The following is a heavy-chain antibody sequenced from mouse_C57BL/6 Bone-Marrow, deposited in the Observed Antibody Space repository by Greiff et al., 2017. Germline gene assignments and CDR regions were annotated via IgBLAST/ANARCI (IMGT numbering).Heavy chain of an antibody. Sequence: VQLQQPGAELVKPGASVKMSCKASGYTFTSYWITWVKQRPGQGLEWIGDIYPGSGSTNYNEKFKSKATLTVDTSSSTAYMQLSSLTSEDSAVYYCARDTTVVGYFDYWGQGTTLTVSS. CDR3: ARDTTVVGYFDY. CDR2: IYPGSGST. CDR1: GYTFTSYW. V-gene: IGHV1-55*01. J-gene: IGHJ2*01. D-gene: IGHD1-1*01.